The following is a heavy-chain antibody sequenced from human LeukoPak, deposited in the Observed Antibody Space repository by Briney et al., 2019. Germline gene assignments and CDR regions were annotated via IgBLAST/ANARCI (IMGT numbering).Heavy chain of an antibody. Sequence: GGSLRLSCAASGFTFSSYAMSWVRQAPGKGLEWVSAISGSGGSTYYAGSVKGRFTISRDNSKNTLYLQMNSLRAEDTAVYYCAKVISITIFGVVIPGFDYWGQGTLVTVSS. CDR3: AKVISITIFGVVIPGFDY. CDR1: GFTFSSYA. CDR2: ISGSGGST. D-gene: IGHD3-3*01. J-gene: IGHJ4*02. V-gene: IGHV3-23*01.